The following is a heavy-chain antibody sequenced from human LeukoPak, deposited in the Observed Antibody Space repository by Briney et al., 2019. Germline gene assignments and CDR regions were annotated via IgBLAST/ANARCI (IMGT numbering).Heavy chain of an antibody. V-gene: IGHV3-15*01. CDR3: TADLPGGISDCFDY. Sequence: TGGSLRLSCAASGFTFNNAWMSWVRQAPGMGLEWVGRIKSKTDGGTTDYAAPMKGRFTISRTDSENTVYLEVNSLKTEDTAMYYCTADLPGGISDCFDYWGQGILVTVSS. CDR2: IKSKTDGGTT. CDR1: GFTFNNAW. J-gene: IGHJ4*02. D-gene: IGHD2-15*01.